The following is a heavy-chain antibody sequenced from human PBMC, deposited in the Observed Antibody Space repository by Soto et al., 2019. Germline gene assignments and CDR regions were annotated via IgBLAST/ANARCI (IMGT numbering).Heavy chain of an antibody. CDR3: ARDKSSSWTFDY. V-gene: IGHV3-30*03. J-gene: IGHJ4*02. D-gene: IGHD6-13*01. CDR1: GFTFSSYG. Sequence: PVGSLRLSCAASGFTFSSYGMHWVRQAPGKGLEWVALISYDTSGKYYADSVKGRFTISRDNSKDTLYLQMNSLRAEDTALYYCARDKSSSWTFDYWGQGTLVTVS. CDR2: ISYDTSGK.